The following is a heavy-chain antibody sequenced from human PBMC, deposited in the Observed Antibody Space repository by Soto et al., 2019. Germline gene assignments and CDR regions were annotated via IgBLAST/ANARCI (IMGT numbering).Heavy chain of an antibody. J-gene: IGHJ5*02. D-gene: IGHD3-10*01. CDR2: IDPTGGKT. V-gene: IGHV1-46*01. CDR3: GRVMRSLLSITALDT. Sequence: ASVKVSCKASGYTFTRDQIHWVRQAPGQGLEWMGMIDPTGGKTNYAQKFKGRVTMTRDTSTSTVYMALSSLRSEDTAIYFCGRVMRSLLSITALDTWGQGTLVIVSS. CDR1: GYTFTRDQ.